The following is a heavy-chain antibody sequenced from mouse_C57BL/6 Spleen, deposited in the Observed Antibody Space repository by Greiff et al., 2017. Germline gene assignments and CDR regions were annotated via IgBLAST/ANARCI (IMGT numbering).Heavy chain of an antibody. V-gene: IGHV2-9-1*01. CDR2: IWTGGGT. Sequence: VKLMESGPGRVAPSQSLSIPCPVSGFSLTSYALSWVRQPPGKGLEWLGVIWTGGGTNYNSALKSRLSISKDNSKSQVFLKMNSLQTDDTARYYCARIFMNLYAMDYCGQGTSVTVSS. CDR3: ARIFMNLYAMDY. CDR1: GFSLTSYA. D-gene: IGHD1-1*01. J-gene: IGHJ4*01.